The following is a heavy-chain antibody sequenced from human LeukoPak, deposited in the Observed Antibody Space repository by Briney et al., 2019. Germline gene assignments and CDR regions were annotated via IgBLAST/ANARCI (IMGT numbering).Heavy chain of an antibody. CDR2: ISTSGSS. J-gene: IGHJ4*02. Sequence: SETLSLTCTVSGGSINSYYWSWIRPPPGKGLEWIGYISTSGSSNHNPSLTSRVNISVDTSKIQFSLQLTSVTAADTAMYYCARWGGSGYYYFDYWGQGTLVTVSS. CDR1: GGSINSYY. CDR3: ARWGGSGYYYFDY. D-gene: IGHD3-22*01. V-gene: IGHV4-4*09.